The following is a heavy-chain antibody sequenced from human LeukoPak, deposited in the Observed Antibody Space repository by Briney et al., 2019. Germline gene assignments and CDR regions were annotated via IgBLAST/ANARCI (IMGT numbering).Heavy chain of an antibody. V-gene: IGHV3-72*01. CDR1: GFTLSDHY. CDR2: TKNRANSHIT. J-gene: IGHJ6*02. CDR3: ARDTDTALDV. Sequence: PGGSLRLSCVASGFTLSDHYMDWVRQAPGKGLEWISRTKNRANSHITQYAASVNGRFIASRDGSKNSLFLQMNSLKAEDTAVYYCARDTDTALDVWGQGTTVTVSS.